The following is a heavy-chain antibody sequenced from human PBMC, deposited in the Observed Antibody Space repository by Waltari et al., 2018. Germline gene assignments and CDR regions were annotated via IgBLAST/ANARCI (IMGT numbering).Heavy chain of an antibody. D-gene: IGHD3-3*01. CDR2: INTNTGNP. J-gene: IGHJ4*02. Sequence: QVQLVQSGSELKKSGASVKVSCKASGYTFTSYAMNWVRQAPGQGLEWMGWINTNTGNPTYAQGFTGRFVFSLDTSVSTAYLQISSLKAEDTAVYYCARGGSVYYDFWSGYYGYWGQGTLVTVSS. V-gene: IGHV7-4-1*02. CDR3: ARGGSVYYDFWSGYYGY. CDR1: GYTFTSYA.